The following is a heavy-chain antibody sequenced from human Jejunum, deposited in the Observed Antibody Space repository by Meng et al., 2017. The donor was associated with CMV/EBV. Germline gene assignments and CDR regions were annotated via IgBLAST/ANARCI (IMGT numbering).Heavy chain of an antibody. CDR3: VRGGLKGFDP. V-gene: IGHV3-66*02. CDR1: GLTVESNY. D-gene: IGHD3-16*01. CDR2: IYSAGNA. J-gene: IGHJ5*02. Sequence: LAWVASGLTVESNYMSWVRQAPGKGLEWISVIYSAGNAHYADSEKGRFTISRDTSKNTVYLQLNSLRPEDTAVYYCVRGGLKGFDPWGQGTLVTVSS.